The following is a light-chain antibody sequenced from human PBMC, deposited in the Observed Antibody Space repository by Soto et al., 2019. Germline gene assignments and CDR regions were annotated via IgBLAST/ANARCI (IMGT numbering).Light chain of an antibody. CDR1: SXDVGNYKY. J-gene: IGLJ1*01. Sequence: QSVLTQPASVSGSPGQSITISCTGTSXDVGNYKYVSWYQQHPGKAPKLMIYEVSNRPSGVSNRFSGSKSGNTASLTISGLQAEDETDYYCGSWDSSLSAYVFGTGTKVTVL. V-gene: IGLV2-14*01. CDR3: GSWDSSLSAYV. CDR2: EVS.